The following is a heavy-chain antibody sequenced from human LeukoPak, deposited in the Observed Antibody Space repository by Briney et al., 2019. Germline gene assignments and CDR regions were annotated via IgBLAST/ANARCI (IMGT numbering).Heavy chain of an antibody. CDR1: GGSFSGYY. Sequence: SETLSLTCAVYGGSFSGYYWSWIRQPPGKGLEWIGEINHSGSTNYNPSLKSRVTISVDTSKNQCSLKLSSVTAADTAVYYCARGNSGPGGPHAFDIWGQGTMVTVSS. D-gene: IGHD2-15*01. CDR3: ARGNSGPGGPHAFDI. CDR2: INHSGST. J-gene: IGHJ3*02. V-gene: IGHV4-34*01.